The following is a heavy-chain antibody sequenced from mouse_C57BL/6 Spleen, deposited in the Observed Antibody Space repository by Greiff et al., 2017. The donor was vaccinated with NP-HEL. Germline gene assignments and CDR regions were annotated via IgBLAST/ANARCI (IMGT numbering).Heavy chain of an antibody. Sequence: QVQLQQSGAELMKPGASVKLSCKATGYTFTGYWIEWVKQRPGHGLEWVGEILPGSGSTNYTEKFKGKATFTADTSSNTAYMQLSSLTPEDSAIYYCGRGAMDYWGQGTSVTVSS. CDR2: ILPGSGST. CDR1: GYTFTGYW. CDR3: GRGAMDY. V-gene: IGHV1-9*01. J-gene: IGHJ4*01.